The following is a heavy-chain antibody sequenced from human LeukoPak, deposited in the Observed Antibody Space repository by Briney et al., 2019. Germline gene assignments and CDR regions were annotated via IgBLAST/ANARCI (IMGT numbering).Heavy chain of an antibody. Sequence: GGSLRLSCAAAGFTLSDYWMSWVRQAPGKGLEWVSSVNSSSTNKFYADSVKGRFTISRDDAKNSLYLQMNSLRVEDTAVYYCARENFMATSGTTFDIWGQGTMVSVSS. CDR2: VNSSSTNK. J-gene: IGHJ3*02. V-gene: IGHV3-21*01. D-gene: IGHD1-1*01. CDR1: GFTLSDYW. CDR3: ARENFMATSGTTFDI.